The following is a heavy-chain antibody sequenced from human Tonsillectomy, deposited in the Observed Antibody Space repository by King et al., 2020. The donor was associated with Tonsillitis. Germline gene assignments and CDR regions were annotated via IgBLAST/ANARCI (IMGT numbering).Heavy chain of an antibody. CDR2: IRYDGSNK. J-gene: IGHJ4*02. CDR3: AKDYDSSGYYLDY. CDR1: GFTFSSYS. V-gene: IGHV3-30*02. Sequence: QLVQSGGGVVQPGGSLRLSCAASGFTFSSYSMHWVRQAPGKGLEWVAFIRYDGSNKYYADSVKGRFTISRDNSKNTLYLQMNSLRAEDTAVYYCAKDYDSSGYYLDYWGQGTLVTVSS. D-gene: IGHD3-22*01.